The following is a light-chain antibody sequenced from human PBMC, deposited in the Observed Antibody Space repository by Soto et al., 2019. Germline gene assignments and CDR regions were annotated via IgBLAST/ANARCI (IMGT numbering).Light chain of an antibody. CDR2: AAS. CDR1: QPITGW. J-gene: IGKJ4*01. Sequence: DIQMTHFPSSCSESVGDKVTITCRGSQPITGWVAWYQQTPGKAPKFLISAASSLPSGVPSRFSVSGSGTDFTLTISSLQPEDFATYYCQQAHTFPRFGGGTRVEI. CDR3: QQAHTFPR. V-gene: IGKV1-12*01.